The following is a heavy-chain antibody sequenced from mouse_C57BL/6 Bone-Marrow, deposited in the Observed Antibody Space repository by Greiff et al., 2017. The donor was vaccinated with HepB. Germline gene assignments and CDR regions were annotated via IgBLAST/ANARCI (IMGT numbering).Heavy chain of an antibody. D-gene: IGHD1-1*01. V-gene: IGHV7-3*01. CDR1: GFTFTDYY. J-gene: IGHJ1*03. Sequence: DVKLVESGGGLVQPGGSLSLSCAASGFTFTDYYMSWVRQPPGKALEWLGFIRNKANGYTTEYSASVKGRFTISRDNSQSILYLQMNALRAEDNATYYCARYPYYYGRSHWYFDVWGTGTTVTVAS. CDR2: IRNKANGYTT. CDR3: ARYPYYYGRSHWYFDV.